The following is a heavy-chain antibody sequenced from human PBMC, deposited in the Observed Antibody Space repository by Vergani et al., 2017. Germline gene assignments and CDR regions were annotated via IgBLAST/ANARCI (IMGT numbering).Heavy chain of an antibody. CDR1: GFTFSSYA. CDR2: ISGSGGST. D-gene: IGHD6-13*01. J-gene: IGHJ5*02. CDR3: TTDNISGSSWYGLFGFDP. V-gene: IGHV3-23*01. Sequence: EVQLLESGGGLVQPGGSLRLSCAASGFTFSSYAMSWVRQAPGKGLEWVSAISGSGGSTYYADSVKGRFTISRDNSKNTLYLQMNSLRAEDTAVYYCTTDNISGSSWYGLFGFDPWGQGTLVTVSS.